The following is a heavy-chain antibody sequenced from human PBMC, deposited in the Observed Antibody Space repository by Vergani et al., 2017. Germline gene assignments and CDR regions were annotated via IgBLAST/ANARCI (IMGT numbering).Heavy chain of an antibody. Sequence: QVQLQESGPGLVKPSETLSLTCTVSGGSISSYYWSWIRQPPGKGLEWIGYIYYSGSTNYNPSLKSRVTISVDTSKNQFSLKLSSVTAADTAVYYCARSAPLGCFDYWGQGTLVTVSS. CDR1: GGSISSYY. V-gene: IGHV4-59*01. CDR3: ARSAPLGCFDY. J-gene: IGHJ4*02. CDR2: IYYSGST.